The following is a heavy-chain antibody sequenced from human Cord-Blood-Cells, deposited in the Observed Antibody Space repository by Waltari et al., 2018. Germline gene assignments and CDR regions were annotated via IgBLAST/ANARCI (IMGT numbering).Heavy chain of an antibody. D-gene: IGHD2-2*01. CDR1: GYSISSGYY. CDR3: ARDSIEYQLLSAYYYYYYMDV. CDR2: IYHSGST. J-gene: IGHJ6*03. Sequence: QVQLQESGPGLVKPSETLSLTRTVSGYSISSGYYWGWIRQPPGKGLEWIGSIYHSGSTYYNPPLKSRVTISVDTSKNQFSLKLSSVTAADTAVYYCARDSIEYQLLSAYYYYYYMDVWGKGTTVTVSS. V-gene: IGHV4-38-2*02.